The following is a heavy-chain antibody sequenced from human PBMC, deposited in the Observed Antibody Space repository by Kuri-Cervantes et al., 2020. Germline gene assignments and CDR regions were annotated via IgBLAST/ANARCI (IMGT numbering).Heavy chain of an antibody. CDR3: ASRPYCSSTSCYPYYYYGMDV. V-gene: IGHV3-15*01. Sequence: GESLKISCAASGFTFSNAWMSWVRQAPGKGLEWVGRIKSKTDGETTDYAALVKGRFIISRDDSKNTLYLQMNSLRAEDTAVYYCASRPYCSSTSCYPYYYYGMDVWGQGTTVTVSS. D-gene: IGHD2-2*01. CDR1: GFTFSNAW. J-gene: IGHJ6*02. CDR2: IKSKTDGETT.